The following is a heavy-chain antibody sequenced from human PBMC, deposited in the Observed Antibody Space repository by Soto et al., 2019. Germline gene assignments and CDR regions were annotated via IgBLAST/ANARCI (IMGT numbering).Heavy chain of an antibody. CDR1: GGSISNSY. CDR2: ISYSGNN. J-gene: IGHJ4*02. V-gene: IGHV4-59*01. CDR3: ARAPMVLSRSYFDS. Sequence: SETLSLTCTVSGGSISNSYWSWIRQPPGKGLEWIGYISYSGNNNYNPSLKSRVSISVDTSKNQLSLNLTSVTAADTAVYYCARAPMVLSRSYFDSWGQGTPVTVSS. D-gene: IGHD2-8*01.